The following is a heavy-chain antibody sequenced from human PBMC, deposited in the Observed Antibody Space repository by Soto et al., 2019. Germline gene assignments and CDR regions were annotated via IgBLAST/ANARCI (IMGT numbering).Heavy chain of an antibody. CDR3: AREQVGSNHKYFDY. J-gene: IGHJ4*02. V-gene: IGHV3-33*01. Sequence: QVHLVESGGGVVQPERSLRLSCAASGFTFSNYGMHWVRQAPGKGLEWVAVIWFDGSNKYYVDSVKGRFTISRDNSKNTLSLQMNSLRAEDTAVYYCAREQVGSNHKYFDYWGQGTLVTVSS. D-gene: IGHD5-12*01. CDR1: GFTFSNYG. CDR2: IWFDGSNK.